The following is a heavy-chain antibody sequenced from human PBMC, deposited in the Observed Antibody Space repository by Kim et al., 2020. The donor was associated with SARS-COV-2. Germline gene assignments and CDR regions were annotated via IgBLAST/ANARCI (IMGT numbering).Heavy chain of an antibody. V-gene: IGHV4-39*01. CDR3: AREYQLLWYWFDP. CDR1: GGSISSSSYY. D-gene: IGHD2-2*01. Sequence: SETLSLTCTVSGGSISSSSYYWGWIRQPPGKGLEWIGSIYYSGSTYYNPSLKSRVTISVDTSKNQFSLKLSSVTAADTAVYYCAREYQLLWYWFDPWGQGTLVTVSS. J-gene: IGHJ5*02. CDR2: IYYSGST.